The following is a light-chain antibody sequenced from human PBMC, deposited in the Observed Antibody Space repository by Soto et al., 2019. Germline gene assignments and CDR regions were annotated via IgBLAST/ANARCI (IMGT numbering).Light chain of an antibody. Sequence: QSALTQPASVSGSPGQSITISCTGTSGDIGSYNLVSWYQHHPGKAPKLMIYEDSKRPSGVSNRFSGSKSGNTASLTISGLQAEDEGDYYCCSYAGSSTLIFGGGTQLTVL. CDR2: EDS. CDR3: CSYAGSSTLI. CDR1: SGDIGSYNL. V-gene: IGLV2-23*01. J-gene: IGLJ2*01.